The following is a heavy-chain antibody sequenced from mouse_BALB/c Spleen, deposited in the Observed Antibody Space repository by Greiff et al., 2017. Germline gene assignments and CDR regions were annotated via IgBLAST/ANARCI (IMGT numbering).Heavy chain of an antibody. CDR3: AGGYGNPAWFAY. V-gene: IGHV5-15*02. CDR1: GFTFSDYG. Sequence: EVKLVESGGGLVQPGGSLKLSCAASGFTFSDYGMAWVRQAPGKGREWVAFISNLAYSIYYADTVTGRFTISRENAKNTLYLEMSSLTSEDTAMYYCAGGYGNPAWFAYWGQGTLVTVSA. D-gene: IGHD2-10*02. J-gene: IGHJ3*01. CDR2: ISNLAYSI.